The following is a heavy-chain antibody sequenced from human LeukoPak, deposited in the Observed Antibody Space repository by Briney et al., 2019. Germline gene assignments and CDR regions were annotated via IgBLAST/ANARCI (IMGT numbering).Heavy chain of an antibody. J-gene: IGHJ6*02. Sequence: GGSLRLSCAASGFTFSTYFISWVRQAPGKGLEWISYISSSGGTIYSADSVKGRFTISRDNAKNSLYLQMNSLRADDTSVYYCAGQYSYYGMDVWGQGTTVTVSS. CDR2: ISSSGGTI. V-gene: IGHV3-48*01. CDR1: GFTFSTYF. D-gene: IGHD2-15*01. CDR3: AGQYSYYGMDV.